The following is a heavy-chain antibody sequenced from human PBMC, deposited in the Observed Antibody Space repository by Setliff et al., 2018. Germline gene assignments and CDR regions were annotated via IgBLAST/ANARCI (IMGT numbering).Heavy chain of an antibody. CDR3: VREYSGGGLT. D-gene: IGHD1-26*01. J-gene: IGHJ3*01. CDR1: GYTFTSYG. V-gene: IGHV1-18*01. Sequence: ASVKVSCKASGYTFTSYGVSWVRQAPGQGLGWMGRISVYNGNTNYGQKYQGRVAMTTDTSTNTVYMELRSLRSDDTAVYFCVREYSGGGLTWGQGTMVTVSS. CDR2: ISVYNGNT.